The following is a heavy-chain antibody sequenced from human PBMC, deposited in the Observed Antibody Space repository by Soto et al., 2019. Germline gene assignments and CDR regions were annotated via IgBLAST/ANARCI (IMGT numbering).Heavy chain of an antibody. J-gene: IGHJ5*02. CDR1: GGSFSGYS. D-gene: IGHD1-7*01. V-gene: IGHV4-30-2*01. CDR3: ARTESGTFDP. Sequence: SETLSLTCAVYGGSFSGYSWSWIRQPPGKGLEWIGYIYHSGSTYYNPSLKSRVTISVDRSKNQFSLKLSSVTAADTAVYYCARTESGTFDPWGQGTLVTV. CDR2: IYHSGST.